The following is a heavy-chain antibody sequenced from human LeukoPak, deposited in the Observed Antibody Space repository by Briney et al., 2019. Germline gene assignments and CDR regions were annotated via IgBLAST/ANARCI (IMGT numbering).Heavy chain of an antibody. CDR1: GFTFSSYA. D-gene: IGHD3-9*01. CDR3: ARGDDILTGYPYYFDY. Sequence: GGSLRLSCAASGFTFSSYAMHWVRQAPGKGLEYVSAISSNGGSTYYANSVKGRFTISRDNSKNTLYLQMGSLRAEDTAVYYCARGDDILTGYPYYFDYWGQGTLVTVSS. J-gene: IGHJ4*02. V-gene: IGHV3-64*01. CDR2: ISSNGGST.